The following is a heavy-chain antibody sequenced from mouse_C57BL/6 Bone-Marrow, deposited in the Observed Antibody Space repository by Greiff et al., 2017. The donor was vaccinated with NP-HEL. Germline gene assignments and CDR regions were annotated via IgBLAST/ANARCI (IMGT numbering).Heavy chain of an antibody. CDR2: IDPENGDT. D-gene: IGHD1-1*01. Sequence: EVQVQQSGAELVRPGASVKLSCTASGFNIKDDYMHWVKQRPEQGLEWIGWIDPENGDTEYASKFQGKATITADTSSNTAYLQLSSLTSEDTAVYYCTTYYYGSSPLDYWGQGTTLTVSS. J-gene: IGHJ2*01. CDR3: TTYYYGSSPLDY. V-gene: IGHV14-4*01. CDR1: GFNIKDDY.